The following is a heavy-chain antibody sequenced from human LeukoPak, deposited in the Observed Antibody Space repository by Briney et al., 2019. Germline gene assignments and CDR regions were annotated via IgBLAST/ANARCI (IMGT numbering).Heavy chain of an antibody. V-gene: IGHV3-21*01. CDR2: ISSSSSYI. CDR3: ARGAATDAFDI. D-gene: IGHD2-15*01. J-gene: IGHJ3*02. Sequence: KTGGSLRLSCAASGFTFSSYSMNWVRQAPGKGLEWVSSISSSSSYIYYADSVEGRFTISRDNAKNSLYLQMNSLRAEDTAVYYCARGAATDAFDIWGQGTIVTVSS. CDR1: GFTFSSYS.